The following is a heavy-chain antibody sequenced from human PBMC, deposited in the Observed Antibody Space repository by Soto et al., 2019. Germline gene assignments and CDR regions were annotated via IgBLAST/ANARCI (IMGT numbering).Heavy chain of an antibody. CDR3: ASDNCGSSLAYYYGLEV. CDR1: GHTFTTYW. J-gene: IGHJ6*02. D-gene: IGHD1-20*01. CDR2: IDPSDSDT. V-gene: IGHV5-10-1*01. Sequence: GESLKISCKGSGHTFTTYWINWVRQMPGKGLEWMGRIDPSDSDTNYSPSFEGHVTMSADKSSNIAYLQWSSLKASDTAVYYCASDNCGSSLAYYYGLEVWGQGTTVTVSS.